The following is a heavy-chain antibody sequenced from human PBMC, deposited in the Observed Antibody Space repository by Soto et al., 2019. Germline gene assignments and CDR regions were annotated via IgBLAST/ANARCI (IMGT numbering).Heavy chain of an antibody. CDR1: GFTFSSYG. CDR2: ISYDGSNK. V-gene: IGHV3-30*03. D-gene: IGHD3-22*01. J-gene: IGHJ4*02. CDR3: ARRTYYYDSSVYEEPYYLDY. Sequence: PGGSLRLSCAASGFTFSSYGMHWVRQAPGKGLEWVAVISYDGSNKYYADSVKGRFTISRDNSKNSLYLQMNSRRAEDRAVYYCARRTYYYDSSVYEEPYYLDYGGQGTLVTVSS.